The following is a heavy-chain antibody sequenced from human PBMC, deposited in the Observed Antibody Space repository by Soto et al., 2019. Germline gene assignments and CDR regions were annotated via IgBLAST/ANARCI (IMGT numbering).Heavy chain of an antibody. D-gene: IGHD3-10*01. V-gene: IGHV3-23*01. Sequence: GGSLRLSCAASGFTFSSYAMSWVRQAPGKGLEWVSAISGSGGSTYYADSVKGRFTISRDNSKNTLYLQMNSLRAEDTAVYYCARNYYGSGPPIPPRFDPWGQGTLVTVSS. CDR1: GFTFSSYA. J-gene: IGHJ5*02. CDR3: ARNYYGSGPPIPPRFDP. CDR2: ISGSGGST.